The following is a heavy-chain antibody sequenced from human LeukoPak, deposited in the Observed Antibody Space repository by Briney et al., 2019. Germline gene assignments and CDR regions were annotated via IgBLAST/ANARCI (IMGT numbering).Heavy chain of an antibody. D-gene: IGHD1-26*01. CDR1: GFTASSNY. V-gene: IGHV3-53*01. CDR3: ARGSGSYYWFDY. J-gene: IGHJ4*02. Sequence: GGSLRLSCAASGFTASSNYMSWVRQAPGKGLEWVSVIYSGGSTYYADSVKGRFTISRDNSKNTLYLQMNSLRAEDTAVYYCARGSGSYYWFDYWGQGTLVTVSS. CDR2: IYSGGST.